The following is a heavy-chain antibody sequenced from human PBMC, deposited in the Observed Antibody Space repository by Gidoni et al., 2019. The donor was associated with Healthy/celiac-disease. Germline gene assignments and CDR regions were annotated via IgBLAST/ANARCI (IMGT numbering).Heavy chain of an antibody. D-gene: IGHD3-22*01. CDR2: IDPSDSYT. J-gene: IGHJ4*02. CDR3: ASQASYDSSGYYVEFDY. V-gene: IGHV5-10-1*01. Sequence: GRIDPSDSYTNYSPSFQGHVTISADKSISTAYLQWSSLKASDTAMYYCASQASYDSSGYYVEFDYWGQGTLVTVSS.